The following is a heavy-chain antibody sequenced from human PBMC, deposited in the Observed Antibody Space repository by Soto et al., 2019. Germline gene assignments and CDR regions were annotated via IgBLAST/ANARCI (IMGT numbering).Heavy chain of an antibody. D-gene: IGHD2-8*01. CDR3: ARDLNIVLMVYAPDYYGMDV. Sequence: ASVKVSCKASGYTFTSYGISWVRQAPGQGLEWMGWISAYNGNTNYAQKLQGRVTMTTDTSTSTAYMELRSLRSDDTAVYYCARDLNIVLMVYAPDYYGMDVWGQGTTVTVSS. CDR1: GYTFTSYG. J-gene: IGHJ6*02. CDR2: ISAYNGNT. V-gene: IGHV1-18*01.